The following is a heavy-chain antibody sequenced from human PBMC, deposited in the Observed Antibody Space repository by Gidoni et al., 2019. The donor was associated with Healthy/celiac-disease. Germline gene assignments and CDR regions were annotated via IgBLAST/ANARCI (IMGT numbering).Heavy chain of an antibody. V-gene: IGHV5-10-1*01. CDR3: ARHKSLPYDYYGMDV. CDR1: GYSFTSYW. CDR2: IDPSDSYT. Sequence: PGESLRISCKGSGYSFTSYWISWVRQMPGKSLEWMGRIDPSDSYTNYSPSFQGHVTISSDKSISTAYLQWSSLKAPYTAMYYCARHKSLPYDYYGMDVWGQGTTVTVSS. J-gene: IGHJ6*02.